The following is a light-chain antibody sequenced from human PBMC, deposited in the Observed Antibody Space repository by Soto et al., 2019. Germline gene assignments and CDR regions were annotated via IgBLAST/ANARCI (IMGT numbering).Light chain of an antibody. CDR2: AAS. J-gene: IGKJ3*01. V-gene: IGKV1D-12*01. CDR1: QGISNW. CDR3: QQGNSFPFT. Sequence: DIQMTQSPSSVSASVGDRVSITCRASQGISNWLAWYQQKPGRAPKLLIYAASSLQGGVSSRFSGSGSGTDFTPTISSLQPEDFATYYCQQGNSFPFTFGPGTKVDTK.